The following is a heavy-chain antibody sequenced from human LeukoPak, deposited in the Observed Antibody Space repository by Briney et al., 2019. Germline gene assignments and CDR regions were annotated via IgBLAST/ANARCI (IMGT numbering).Heavy chain of an antibody. CDR3: AKGTSYNWNDGWFDP. J-gene: IGHJ5*02. Sequence: PGGSLRLSCAASGFTFSGSGMHWVRQAPGKGLEWVAFIRNDGTNKYYAESVKGRFTIPRDNSKNTLYLQMNSLRAEDTAVYYCAKGTSYNWNDGWFDPWGNGILVTVSS. CDR2: IRNDGTNK. V-gene: IGHV3-30*02. CDR1: GFTFSGSG. D-gene: IGHD1-20*01.